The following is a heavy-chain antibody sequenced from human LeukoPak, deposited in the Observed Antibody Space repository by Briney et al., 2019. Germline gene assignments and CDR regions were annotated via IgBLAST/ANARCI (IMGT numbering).Heavy chain of an antibody. CDR3: ARGSYCSGGTCSPGPYYYGMDV. V-gene: IGHV3-13*04. CDR1: GFAFNRYD. CDR2: IDTAGDT. J-gene: IGHJ6*02. Sequence: GSLRLSCAASGFAFNRYDIYWVRQTTVEGLEWVSAIDTAGDTYYPDSVKGRFTISRENAKNSVYLQMNSLRAGDTAVYYCARGSYCSGGTCSPGPYYYGMDVWGQGTTVTVSS. D-gene: IGHD2-15*01.